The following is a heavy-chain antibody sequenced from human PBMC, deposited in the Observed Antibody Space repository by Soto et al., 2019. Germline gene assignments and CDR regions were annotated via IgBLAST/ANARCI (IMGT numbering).Heavy chain of an antibody. CDR1: AFSLSNTRMG. Sequence: SGATLVNPTETLTLTCAVSAFSLSNTRMGVSWIRQPPGKALEWLAHIFSNDEKSYSTSLKSRLTISKDTSKSQVVLTMTNMDPVDTATYYCARIPHNIAAGFDYWGQGTLVPVSS. CDR2: IFSNDEK. J-gene: IGHJ4*02. CDR3: ARIPHNIAAGFDY. V-gene: IGHV2-26*01. D-gene: IGHD6-6*01.